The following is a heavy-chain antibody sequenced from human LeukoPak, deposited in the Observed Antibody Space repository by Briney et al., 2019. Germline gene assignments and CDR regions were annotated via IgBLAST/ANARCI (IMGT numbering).Heavy chain of an antibody. CDR3: ATWSNAWEFDY. V-gene: IGHV3-23*01. J-gene: IGHJ4*02. D-gene: IGHD1-26*01. CDR2: ISGSGGST. CDR1: GFTFSSYA. Sequence: GGSLRLSCAASGFTFSSYAMSWVRQAPGKGLEWVSAISGSGGSTYYADSVKGRFTISRDNSKNTLYLQMNSLRDEDTAVYYCATWSNAWEFDYWGQGALVSVSS.